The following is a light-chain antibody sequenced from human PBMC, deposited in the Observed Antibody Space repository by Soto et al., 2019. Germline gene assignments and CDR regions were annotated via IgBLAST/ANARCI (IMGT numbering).Light chain of an antibody. CDR1: QSVSSSY. CDR3: QQYGGSPPHT. V-gene: IGKV3-20*01. CDR2: GAS. Sequence: EIVLTQPPGTLSLSPGERATLSCRASQSVSSSYLAWYQQKPGQAPRLLIYGASSRATGIPDRFSGSGSGTDFTLTISRLEPEDFAVYYCQQYGGSPPHTFGQGTKLEIK. J-gene: IGKJ2*01.